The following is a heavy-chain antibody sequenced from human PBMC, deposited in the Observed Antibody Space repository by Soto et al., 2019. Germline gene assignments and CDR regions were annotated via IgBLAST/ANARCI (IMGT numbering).Heavy chain of an antibody. CDR3: ARDLGPYYYSGMDV. J-gene: IGHJ6*02. CDR2: IIPIRGIA. Sequence: QVQLVQSGAEVKKPGSSVKVSCKASGGTFSSYTISWVRQAPGQGLEWMGRIIPIRGIANYAQKFQGRVTITADKSTSTAYMELSSLRSENTAVYYCARDLGPYYYSGMDVWGQGTTVTVSS. CDR1: GGTFSSYT. D-gene: IGHD1-26*01. V-gene: IGHV1-69*08.